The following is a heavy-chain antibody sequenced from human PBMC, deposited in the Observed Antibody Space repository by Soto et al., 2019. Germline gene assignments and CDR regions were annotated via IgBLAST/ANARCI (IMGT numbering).Heavy chain of an antibody. CDR1: GGSFSGYY. D-gene: IGHD4-4*01. CDR3: ARGLKYSHPGVDY. CDR2: INHSGST. J-gene: IGHJ4*02. V-gene: IGHV4-34*01. Sequence: QVQLQQWGAGLLKPSETLSLTCAVYGGSFSGYYWSWIRQPPGKGLEWIGEINHSGSTNYNPSLKSRVTISVDTSKNQFSLKLSSVTAADTAVYYCARGLKYSHPGVDYWGQGTLVTVSS.